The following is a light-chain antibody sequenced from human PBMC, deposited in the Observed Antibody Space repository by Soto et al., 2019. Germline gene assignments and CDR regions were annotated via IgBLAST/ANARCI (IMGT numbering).Light chain of an antibody. Sequence: QSALTQPASVSGSPGQSITISCTGASSDVGDYNYVSWYQHHPGRAPKLIIYEVSNRPSGVSNRFSGSKSGNTASLTITGLQPEDEASYYCTSYTITHIPVIFGGGTQLTVL. CDR3: TSYTITHIPVI. J-gene: IGLJ7*01. CDR2: EVS. V-gene: IGLV2-14*01. CDR1: SSDVGDYNY.